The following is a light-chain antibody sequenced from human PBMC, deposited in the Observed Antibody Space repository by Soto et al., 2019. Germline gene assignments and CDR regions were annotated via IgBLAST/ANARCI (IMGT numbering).Light chain of an antibody. J-gene: IGLJ3*02. V-gene: IGLV2-8*01. Sequence: QSALTQPPSASGSPGQSVTISCTGTSSDVGGYNYVSWYQQHPGKAPKLMIYEVGERPSGVPNRISGSKSGNTASLTVSGLQAEDEADYYCSSYAGSNSWVFGGGTKLTVL. CDR3: SSYAGSNSWV. CDR2: EVG. CDR1: SSDVGGYNY.